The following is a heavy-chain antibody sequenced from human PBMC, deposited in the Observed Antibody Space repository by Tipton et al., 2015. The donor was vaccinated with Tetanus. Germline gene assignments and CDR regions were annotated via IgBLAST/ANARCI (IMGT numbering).Heavy chain of an antibody. Sequence: SLRLSCAASGFTFSNYPMHWVRQAPGRGLEYVSSIHTNGGSPLYANSVKGRFTISRGNAKNSLYLQMNSLRPDDTALYYCAKDVHTRMVTIDHWGQGTLVTVSS. CDR1: GFTFSNYP. CDR2: IHTNGGSP. CDR3: AKDVHTRMVTIDH. V-gene: IGHV3-64*01. J-gene: IGHJ4*02. D-gene: IGHD5-18*01.